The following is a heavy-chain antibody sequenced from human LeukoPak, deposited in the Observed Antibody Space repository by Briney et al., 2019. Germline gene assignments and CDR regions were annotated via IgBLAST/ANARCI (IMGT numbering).Heavy chain of an antibody. D-gene: IGHD3-9*01. J-gene: IGHJ4*02. CDR1: GFTFSSYA. Sequence: GGSLRLSCAASGFTFSSYAMSWVRQAPGKGLEWVSSISGSGGSTYYADSVKGRFTISRDNSKNTLYLQMNSLRAEHTAVYYCAKSARFDWYIDYWGQGTLVTVSS. CDR2: ISGSGGST. CDR3: AKSARFDWYIDY. V-gene: IGHV3-23*01.